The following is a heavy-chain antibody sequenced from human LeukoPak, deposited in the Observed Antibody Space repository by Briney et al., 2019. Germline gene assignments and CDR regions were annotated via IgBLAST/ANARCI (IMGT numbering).Heavy chain of an antibody. D-gene: IGHD2-2*01. CDR3: ATRRPGLSSTRREYDY. CDR2: FDPEDGET. V-gene: IGHV1-24*01. Sequence: GASVKVSCKVSGYTLTELSMHWVRQAPGKGLEWMGGFDPEDGETIYAQKFQGRVTMTEDTSTDTAYMELSSLRSEDTAVYYCATRRPGLSSTRREYDYWGQGTLVTVSS. J-gene: IGHJ4*02. CDR1: GYTLTELS.